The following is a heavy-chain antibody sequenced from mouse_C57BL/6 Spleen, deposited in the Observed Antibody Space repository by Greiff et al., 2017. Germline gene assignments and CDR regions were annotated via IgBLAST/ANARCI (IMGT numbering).Heavy chain of an antibody. CDR3: ARELLRQGFSPWCAY. V-gene: IGHV1-82*01. D-gene: IGHD1-2*01. J-gene: IGHJ3*01. CDR1: GYAFSSSW. CDR2: IYPGDGDT. Sequence: QVQLQQSGPELVKPGASVKISCKASGYAFSSSWMNWVKQRPGKGLEWIGRIYPGDGDTNYNGKFKGKATLTADKSSSTAYMQLSSLTSEDSAVYFCARELLRQGFSPWCAYWGQGTLVTVSA.